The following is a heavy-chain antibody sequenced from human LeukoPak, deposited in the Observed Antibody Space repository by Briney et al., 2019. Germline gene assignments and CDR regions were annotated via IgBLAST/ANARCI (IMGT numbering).Heavy chain of an antibody. CDR3: ARADLVNWFDP. J-gene: IGHJ5*02. Sequence: SETLSLTCTVSGGSISSGDYYWSWIRQPPGKGLEWIGYIYYSGSTYYNPSLKSRVTISVDTSKNQSSLKLSSVTAADTAVYYCARADLVNWFDPWGQGTLVTVSS. CDR2: IYYSGST. CDR1: GGSISSGDYY. V-gene: IGHV4-30-4*01.